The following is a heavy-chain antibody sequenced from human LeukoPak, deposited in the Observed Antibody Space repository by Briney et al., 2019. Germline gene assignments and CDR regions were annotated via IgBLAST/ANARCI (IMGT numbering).Heavy chain of an antibody. V-gene: IGHV1-2*02. J-gene: IGHJ4*02. CDR2: INPNSGGT. CDR3: ARWTMVRGPIIGELFDY. Sequence: ASVKVSCKASGYTFTGYYMHWVRQAPGQGLEWMGWINPNSGGTNYAQKFQGRVTMTRDTSISTAYMELSRLRSDDTAVYYCARWTMVRGPIIGELFDYWGQGTLVTVSS. CDR1: GYTFTGYY. D-gene: IGHD3-10*01.